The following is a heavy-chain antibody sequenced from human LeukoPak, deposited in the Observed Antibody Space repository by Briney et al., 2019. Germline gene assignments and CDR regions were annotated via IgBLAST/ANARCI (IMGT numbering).Heavy chain of an antibody. CDR2: IRSKANSYAT. CDR1: GFTFSGSA. D-gene: IGHD4-11*01. CDR3: TRLPAGHTVEY. V-gene: IGHV3-73*01. Sequence: PGGSLRLSCAASGFTFSGSAMHWVRQASGKGLEWVGRIRSKANSYATAYAASVKGRFTISRDDSKNTAYLQMNSLKTEDTAVYYCTRLPAGHTVEYWGQGTLVSVSS. J-gene: IGHJ4*02.